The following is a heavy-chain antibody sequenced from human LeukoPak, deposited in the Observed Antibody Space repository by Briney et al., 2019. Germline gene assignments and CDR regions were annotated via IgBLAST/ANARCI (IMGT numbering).Heavy chain of an antibody. J-gene: IGHJ3*02. CDR1: GGSISSGSYY. CDR3: ARDPATVNAFDI. CDR2: IYTSGST. V-gene: IGHV4-61*02. Sequence: SETLSLTCTVFGGSISSGSYYWSWIRQPAGKGLEWIGRIYTSGSTNYNPSLKSRVTISVDTSKNQFSLKLSSVTAADTAVYYCARDPATVNAFDIWGQGTMVTVSS. D-gene: IGHD4-11*01.